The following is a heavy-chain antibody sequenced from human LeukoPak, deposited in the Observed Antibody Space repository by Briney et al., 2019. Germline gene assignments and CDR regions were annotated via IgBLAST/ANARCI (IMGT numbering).Heavy chain of an antibody. V-gene: IGHV3-66*01. CDR3: ARDRGQWLTNWFDP. J-gene: IGHJ5*02. Sequence: GGSLRLSCAASGFTVSSNYMSWVRQAPGKGLEWVSVIYSGGSTYYADSVKGRFTISRDNSKNTLYLQMKSLRAEDTAVYYCARDRGQWLTNWFDPWGQGTLVTVSS. CDR2: IYSGGST. CDR1: GFTVSSNY. D-gene: IGHD6-19*01.